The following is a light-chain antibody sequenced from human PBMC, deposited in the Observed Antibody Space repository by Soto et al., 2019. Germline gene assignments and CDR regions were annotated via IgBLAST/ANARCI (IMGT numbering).Light chain of an antibody. Sequence: DIQMTQSPSSLSASVGDRVTITCRASQSISSYLNWYQQKPGKGPKLLIYGASSLQSGVPSRFSGSGYGTDFTLTINSLQPEDIATYHCQQSYTGPWTFGQGTKVEIK. V-gene: IGKV1-39*01. CDR2: GAS. CDR3: QQSYTGPWT. CDR1: QSISSY. J-gene: IGKJ1*01.